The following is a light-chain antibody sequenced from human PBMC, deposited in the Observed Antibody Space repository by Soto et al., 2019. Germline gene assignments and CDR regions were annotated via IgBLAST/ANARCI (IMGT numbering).Light chain of an antibody. Sequence: QSALIQPRSVSGSPGQSVTISCTGTSSDVGVYKYVSWYRQHPGKAPKLMIYDVITRPSGVPDRFSGSKSGNTASLTISGLQAEDEADYYCCSYAGDYTFVFGSGTKLTGL. CDR3: CSYAGDYTFV. J-gene: IGLJ1*01. CDR2: DVI. V-gene: IGLV2-11*01. CDR1: SSDVGVYKY.